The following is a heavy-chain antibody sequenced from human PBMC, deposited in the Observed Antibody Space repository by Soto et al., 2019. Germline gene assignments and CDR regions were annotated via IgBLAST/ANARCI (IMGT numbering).Heavy chain of an antibody. D-gene: IGHD3-22*01. Sequence: SVKVSCKASGGTFSSYAISWVRQAPGQGLEWMGGIIPIFGTANYAQKFQGRVTITADESTSTAYMELSSLRSEDTAVYYCARSGSSGYYPPNWFDPWGQGTLVTVSS. V-gene: IGHV1-69*13. CDR3: ARSGSSGYYPPNWFDP. J-gene: IGHJ5*02. CDR1: GGTFSSYA. CDR2: IIPIFGTA.